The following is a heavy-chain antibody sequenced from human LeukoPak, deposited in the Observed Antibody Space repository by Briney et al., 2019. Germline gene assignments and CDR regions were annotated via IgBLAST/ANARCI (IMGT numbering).Heavy chain of an antibody. V-gene: IGHV4-61*02. D-gene: IGHD6-6*01. CDR2: MYTSGST. CDR3: ARGEKGSSSGSINY. CDR1: GGSINSGTYY. Sequence: PSQTLSLTCTVSGGSINSGTYYWSWIRQPAGKGLEWIGRMYTSGSTNYNPSLENRVTISVDTSKNQFSLKLSSVTAADTAVYYCARGEKGSSSGSINYWGQGTLVTVSS. J-gene: IGHJ4*02.